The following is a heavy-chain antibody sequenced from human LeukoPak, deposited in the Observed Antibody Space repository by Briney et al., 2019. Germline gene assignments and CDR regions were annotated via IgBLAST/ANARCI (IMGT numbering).Heavy chain of an antibody. D-gene: IGHD6-19*01. CDR3: ARGGAVAATWLEF. Sequence: GESLKISCKGSGYTFTNYWIGWVRQMPGKGLEWMGIIYPGDSDTRYSPSFQGQVIISADKSISTAYLQWSSLKASDTAIYYCARGGAVAATWLEFWGQGALVTVSS. CDR2: IYPGDSDT. CDR1: GYTFTNYW. J-gene: IGHJ4*02. V-gene: IGHV5-51*01.